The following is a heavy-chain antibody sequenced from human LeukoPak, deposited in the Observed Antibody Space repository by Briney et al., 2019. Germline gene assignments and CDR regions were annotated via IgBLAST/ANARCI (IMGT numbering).Heavy chain of an antibody. CDR3: ARGYYGSGRGYNWFDP. J-gene: IGHJ5*02. CDR2: IYYSGST. D-gene: IGHD3-10*01. Sequence: SETLSPTCTVSGGSISSSSYYWGWIRQPPGKGLEWIGSIYYSGSTYYNPSLKSRVTISVDTSKNQFSLKLSSVTAADTAVYYCARGYYGSGRGYNWFDPWGQGTLVTVSS. CDR1: GGSISSSSYY. V-gene: IGHV4-39*07.